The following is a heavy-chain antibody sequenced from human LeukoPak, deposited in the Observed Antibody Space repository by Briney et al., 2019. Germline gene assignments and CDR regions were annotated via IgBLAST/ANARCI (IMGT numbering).Heavy chain of an antibody. CDR1: GGSFSGYY. CDR3: ARGPTMIKFGGVKD. J-gene: IGHJ4*02. V-gene: IGHV4-34*01. Sequence: SETLSLTCAVYGGSFSGYYWSWIRQPPGRGLEWIGEINHSGSTNYNPSLKSRVAISVDTSKNQFSLKLSSVTAADTAVYYCARGPTMIKFGGVKDWGQGTLVTVSS. CDR2: INHSGST. D-gene: IGHD3-16*01.